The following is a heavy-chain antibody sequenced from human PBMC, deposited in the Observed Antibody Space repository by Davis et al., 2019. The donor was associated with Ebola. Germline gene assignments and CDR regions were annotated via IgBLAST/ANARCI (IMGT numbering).Heavy chain of an antibody. Sequence: AASVKVSCNASGYTFTTYDIHWVRQATGQGLEWMGWMNPNSENTGYAQKFQGRVTMTRSTSISTAYMEPSSLRSEDTAVYYCARGGYFDWLTRWHYYGMDVWGQGTTVTVSS. CDR1: GYTFTTYD. V-gene: IGHV1-8*01. CDR3: ARGGYFDWLTRWHYYGMDV. CDR2: MNPNSENT. D-gene: IGHD3-9*01. J-gene: IGHJ6*02.